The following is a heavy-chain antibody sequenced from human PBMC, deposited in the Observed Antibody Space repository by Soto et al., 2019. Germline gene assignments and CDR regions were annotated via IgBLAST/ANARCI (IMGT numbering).Heavy chain of an antibody. Sequence: QVQLVESGGGVVQPGRSLRLSCAASGFTFSSYGMHWVRQAPGKGLEWVAVISYDGSNKYYADSVKGGFTISRDNSKXTXXXLXYSLRAEDKAVYYCAKAMGGYYYASSGYSSYYGMDVWGQGTTVTVSS. CDR3: AKAMGGYYYASSGYSSYYGMDV. J-gene: IGHJ6*02. CDR1: GFTFSSYG. V-gene: IGHV3-30*18. D-gene: IGHD3-22*01. CDR2: ISYDGSNK.